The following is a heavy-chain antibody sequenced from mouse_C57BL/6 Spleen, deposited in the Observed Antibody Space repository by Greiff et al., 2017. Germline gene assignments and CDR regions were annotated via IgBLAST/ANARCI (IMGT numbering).Heavy chain of an antibody. CDR1: GYSITSGYY. Sequence: ESGPGLVKPSQSLSLTCSVTGYSITSGYYWNWIRQFPGNKLEWMGYISYDGSNNYNPSHKNRIAITRGTSKNQFFLKLNSVTTEDTATYYCARDYGSPYFDYWGQGTTLTVSS. D-gene: IGHD1-1*01. J-gene: IGHJ2*01. CDR2: ISYDGSN. CDR3: ARDYGSPYFDY. V-gene: IGHV3-6*01.